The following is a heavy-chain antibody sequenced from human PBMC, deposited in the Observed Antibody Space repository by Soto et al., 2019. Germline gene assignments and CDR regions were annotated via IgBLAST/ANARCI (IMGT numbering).Heavy chain of an antibody. J-gene: IGHJ4*02. CDR2: INSDGSST. D-gene: IGHD4-17*01. Sequence: EVQLVESGGGLVQPGGSLRLSCAASGFTFSSYWMHWVRQAPGKGLVWVSRINSDGSSTSYADSVKGRFTISRDNAKNTLYLQMNSLRAEDTAVYYCASGPRPYYGIREGYWGQGTLVTVSS. V-gene: IGHV3-74*01. CDR1: GFTFSSYW. CDR3: ASGPRPYYGIREGY.